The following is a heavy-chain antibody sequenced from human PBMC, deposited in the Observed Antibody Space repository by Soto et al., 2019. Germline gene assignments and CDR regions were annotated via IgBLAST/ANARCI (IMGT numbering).Heavy chain of an antibody. D-gene: IGHD7-27*01. J-gene: IGHJ4*02. CDR2: IYYSGST. V-gene: IGHV4-59*08. CDR3: ARHKMRPGYFEY. CDR1: GGSISSYY. Sequence: SETLSLTCTVSGGSISSYYWSWIRQPPGKGLEWIGYIYYSGSTNYNPSLKSRVTISVDTSKNQFSLKLSSVTAADTAVYYCARHKMRPGYFEYWGQGTLVTVSS.